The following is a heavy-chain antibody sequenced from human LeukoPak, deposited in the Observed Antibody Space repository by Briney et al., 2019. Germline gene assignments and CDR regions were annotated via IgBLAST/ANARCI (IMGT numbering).Heavy chain of an antibody. CDR1: GFTFDDYG. D-gene: IGHD2-15*01. Sequence: GGSLRLSCAASGFTFDDYGMSWVRHAPGKGLEWVSSISSSSSYIYYADSVKGRFTISRDNAKNSLYLQMNSLRAEDTAVYYCARVKVVVAARYYYYYMDVWGKGTTVTVSS. V-gene: IGHV3-21*01. CDR2: ISSSSSYI. CDR3: ARVKVVVAARYYYYYMDV. J-gene: IGHJ6*03.